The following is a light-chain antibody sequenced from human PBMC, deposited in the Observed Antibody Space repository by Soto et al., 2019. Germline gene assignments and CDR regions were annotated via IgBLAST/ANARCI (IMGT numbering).Light chain of an antibody. CDR2: DAS. V-gene: IGKV3-11*01. J-gene: IGKJ4*01. Sequence: EIVLTQSPATLSLSPGERATLSGRASQSVTSFLAWYQQKPGQAPRLLIYDASNRATGIPARFSGRGSGTDFTLTISSLEPEDFAVYYCQQRINWPLTFGGGTKVEIK. CDR1: QSVTSF. CDR3: QQRINWPLT.